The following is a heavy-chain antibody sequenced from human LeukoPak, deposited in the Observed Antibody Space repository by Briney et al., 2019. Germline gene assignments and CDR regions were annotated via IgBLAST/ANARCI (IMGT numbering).Heavy chain of an antibody. D-gene: IGHD3-22*01. V-gene: IGHV4-39*07. CDR1: GGSISSTSYY. Sequence: SETLSLTCVVSGGSISSTSYYWGWIRQPPGKGLEWIGRIYTSGSTNYNPSLKSRVTMSVDTSKNQFSLKLSSVTAADTAVYYCARDTYYYDSSGYYYMDVWGKGTTVTISS. CDR3: ARDTYYYDSSGYYYMDV. CDR2: IYTSGST. J-gene: IGHJ6*03.